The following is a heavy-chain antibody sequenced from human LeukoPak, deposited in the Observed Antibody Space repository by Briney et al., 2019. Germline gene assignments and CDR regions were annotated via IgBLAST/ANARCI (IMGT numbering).Heavy chain of an antibody. CDR1: GGTFSSYA. CDR2: IIPIFGTA. V-gene: IGHV1-69*06. J-gene: IGHJ4*02. Sequence: SVKVSCKASGGTFSSYATSWVRQAPGQGLEWMGGIIPIFGTANYAQKFQGRVTITADKSTSTAYMELSSLRSEDTAVYYCARGKISYSSGRYYYFDYWGQGTLVTVSS. CDR3: ARGKISYSSGRYYYFDY. D-gene: IGHD6-19*01.